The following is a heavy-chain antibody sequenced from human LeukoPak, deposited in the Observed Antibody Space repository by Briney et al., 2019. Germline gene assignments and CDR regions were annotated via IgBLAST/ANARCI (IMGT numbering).Heavy chain of an antibody. Sequence: GGSLRLSCAASGFTFSTYAMHWVRQAPGKGLEWVAVISYDGSNKDFADSVKGRFTFSRDNSKNTLYLQMNSLRAEDTAVYYCARGARKGDDYGGFFDYWGQGTPVTVSS. CDR1: GFTFSTYA. J-gene: IGHJ4*02. CDR3: ARGARKGDDYGGFFDY. CDR2: ISYDGSNK. D-gene: IGHD4-23*01. V-gene: IGHV3-30*04.